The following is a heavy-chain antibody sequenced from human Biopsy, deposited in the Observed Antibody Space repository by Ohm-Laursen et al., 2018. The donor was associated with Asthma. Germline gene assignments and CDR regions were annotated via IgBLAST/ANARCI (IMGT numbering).Heavy chain of an antibody. Sequence: SLRLSCSASGFSFSDYYMSWIRQAPGKGLEWVSYISWSSSYTNYADSVKGRFTISRDNAKNSLFLQMNSLRAEDTAVYYCARGGSRDLWGTYRYPWDYWGQGTLVTVSS. D-gene: IGHD3-16*02. J-gene: IGHJ4*02. CDR1: GFSFSDYY. CDR2: ISWSSSYT. V-gene: IGHV3-11*06. CDR3: ARGGSRDLWGTYRYPWDY.